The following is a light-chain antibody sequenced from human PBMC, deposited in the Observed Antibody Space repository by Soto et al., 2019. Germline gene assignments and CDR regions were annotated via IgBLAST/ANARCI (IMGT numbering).Light chain of an antibody. CDR2: GAS. CDR1: QSVSSN. J-gene: IGKJ4*01. V-gene: IGKV3-15*01. CDR3: QQRSNWPPGLT. Sequence: EIVMTQSPATLSVSPGERATLSCRASQSVSSNLAWYQQKPGQAPRLLIYGASTRATGIPARFSGSGSGTELTLTISSLQSEDFAVYYCQQRSNWPPGLTFGGGTKVDIK.